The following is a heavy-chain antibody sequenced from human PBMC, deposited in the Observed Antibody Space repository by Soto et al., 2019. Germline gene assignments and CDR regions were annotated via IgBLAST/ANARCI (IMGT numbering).Heavy chain of an antibody. CDR3: ARGANTYYDILTGNFDY. CDR1: GYTYTSYA. Sequence: QVQLVQSGAEVKKPGASVKVSCKASGYTYTSYAMHWVRQAPGHRLEWMGWINAGNGNTKYSQKFQGRVTITRDTSASTADMELSSLKSEDTAVYYCARGANTYYDILTGNFDYWGQGTLVTVSS. D-gene: IGHD3-9*01. J-gene: IGHJ4*02. V-gene: IGHV1-3*01. CDR2: INAGNGNT.